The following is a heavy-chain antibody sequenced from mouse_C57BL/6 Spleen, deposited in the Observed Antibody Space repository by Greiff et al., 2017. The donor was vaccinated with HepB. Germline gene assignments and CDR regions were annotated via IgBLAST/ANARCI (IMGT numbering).Heavy chain of an antibody. D-gene: IGHD2-12*01. V-gene: IGHV2-6-1*01. Sequence: VQLKESGPGLVAPSQSLSITCTVSGFSLTSYGVHWVRQPPGKGLEWLVVIWSDGRTNYNSALKSRLSISKDNSKSQVFLKMNSLQTDDTDMYYCARHPPVYDGYAMDYWGQGTSVTVSS. CDR3: ARHPPVYDGYAMDY. CDR2: IWSDGRT. CDR1: GFSLTSYG. J-gene: IGHJ4*01.